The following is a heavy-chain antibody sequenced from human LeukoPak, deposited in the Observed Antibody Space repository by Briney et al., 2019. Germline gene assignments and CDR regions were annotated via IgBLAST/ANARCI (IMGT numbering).Heavy chain of an antibody. CDR2: INPNSGGT. V-gene: IGHV1-2*02. J-gene: IGHJ6*03. CDR3: ARVIVGSLYYYYYYYMDV. D-gene: IGHD1-26*01. Sequence: ASVKVSCKASGYAFTGYYMHWVRQAPGQGLEWMGWINPNSGGTNYAQKFQGRVTMTRDTSISTAYMELSRLRSDDTAVYYCARVIVGSLYYYYYYYMDVRGKGTTVTISS. CDR1: GYAFTGYY.